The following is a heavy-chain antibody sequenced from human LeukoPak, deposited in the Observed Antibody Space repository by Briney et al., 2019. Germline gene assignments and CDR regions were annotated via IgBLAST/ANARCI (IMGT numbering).Heavy chain of an antibody. CDR2: MNPNSGNT. CDR3: VRDPQQLANYLDY. Sequence: ASVKVSCKASGYTFTSYDINWVRQATGQGLEWMGWMNPNSGNTGYAQKFQGRVTMTRNTSISTAYMELSSLRSEDTAVYYCVRDPQQLANYLDYWGQGTLVTVSS. CDR1: GYTFTSYD. J-gene: IGHJ4*02. V-gene: IGHV1-8*01. D-gene: IGHD6-13*01.